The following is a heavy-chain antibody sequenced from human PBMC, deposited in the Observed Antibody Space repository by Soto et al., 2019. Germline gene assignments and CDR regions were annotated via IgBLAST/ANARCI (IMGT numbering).Heavy chain of an antibody. CDR3: ARDLGAPPYYYYYGMDV. CDR2: IIPIFGTA. Sequence: SVKVSCKASGGTFSSYAISWVRQAPGQGLEWMGGIIPIFGTANYAQKFQGRVTITADESTSTAYMELSSLGSEDTAVYYCARDLGAPPYYYYYGMDVWGQGTTVTVSS. V-gene: IGHV1-69*13. J-gene: IGHJ6*02. CDR1: GGTFSSYA.